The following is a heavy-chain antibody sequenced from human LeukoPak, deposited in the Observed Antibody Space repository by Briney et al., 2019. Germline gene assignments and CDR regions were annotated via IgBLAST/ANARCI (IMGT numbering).Heavy chain of an antibody. J-gene: IGHJ4*02. V-gene: IGHV3-53*01. Sequence: YTGGTTDYANSVKGRFTISRDNSKNTPYLQMNSLRAEDTAVYYCEAAGYWGQGTLVTVSS. D-gene: IGHD6-13*01. CDR2: YTGGTT. CDR3: EAAGY.